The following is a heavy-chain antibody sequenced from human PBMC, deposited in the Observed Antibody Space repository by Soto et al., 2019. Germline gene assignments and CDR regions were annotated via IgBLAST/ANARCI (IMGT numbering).Heavy chain of an antibody. V-gene: IGHV3-33*06. CDR2: IWCGGSNK. Sequence: PGGSLRLSCAASGFTFSSYGMHWVRQAPGKGLEWVSVIWCGGSNKYYADSVKGRFTISRDNSKNTLYLQMNSLRAEDTAVYYCAKTPHYDFWSGDFDYWGQGTLVTVSS. J-gene: IGHJ4*02. D-gene: IGHD3-3*01. CDR3: AKTPHYDFWSGDFDY. CDR1: GFTFSSYG.